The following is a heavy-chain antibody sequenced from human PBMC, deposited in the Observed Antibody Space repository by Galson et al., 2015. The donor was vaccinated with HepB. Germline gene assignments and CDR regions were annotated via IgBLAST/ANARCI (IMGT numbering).Heavy chain of an antibody. CDR3: ARDLYSHYYYMDV. J-gene: IGHJ6*03. Sequence: SLRLSCAASGFTFSSYGMHWVRQAPGKGLEWVAVIWYDGSNKYYADSVKGRFTISRDNSKNTLYLQMNSLRAEDTAVYYCARDLYSHYYYMDVWGKGTTVTVSS. D-gene: IGHD2-2*02. CDR1: GFTFSSYG. V-gene: IGHV3-33*01. CDR2: IWYDGSNK.